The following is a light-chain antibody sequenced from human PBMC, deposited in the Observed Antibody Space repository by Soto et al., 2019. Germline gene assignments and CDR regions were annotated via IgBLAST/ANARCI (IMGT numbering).Light chain of an antibody. CDR3: QQRRAWPRGAT. CDR1: QSVSSN. Sequence: EIVLTQSPATLSLSPGERATLSCRASQSVSSNLAWYQQKPGQAPRLLIYDASYTATGLPARFSGRGSGSDFALTTNSLEPEELGESYYQQRRAWPRGATLVGGTKV. V-gene: IGKV3-11*01. J-gene: IGKJ4*01. CDR2: DAS.